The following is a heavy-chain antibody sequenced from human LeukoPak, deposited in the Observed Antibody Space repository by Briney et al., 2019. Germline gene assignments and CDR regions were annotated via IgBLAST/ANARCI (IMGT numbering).Heavy chain of an antibody. CDR2: IIPILGIA. Sequence: SVKVSCKASGGTFSSYAISWVRQAPGQGLEWMGRIIPILGIANYAQKFQGRVTITADKSTSTAYMELSSLRSEDTAVYYCARLRRDGYNNVAWYYFDYWGQGTLVTVSS. J-gene: IGHJ4*02. CDR3: ARLRRDGYNNVAWYYFDY. CDR1: GGTFSSYA. V-gene: IGHV1-69*04. D-gene: IGHD5-24*01.